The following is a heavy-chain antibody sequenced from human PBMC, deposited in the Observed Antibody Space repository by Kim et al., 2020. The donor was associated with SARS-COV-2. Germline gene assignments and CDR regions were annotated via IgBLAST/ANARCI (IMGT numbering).Heavy chain of an antibody. J-gene: IGHJ6*02. D-gene: IGHD6-13*01. V-gene: IGHV5-51*01. Sequence: GESLKISCKGSGYSFTSYWIGWVRQMPGQGLEWMGIIYPGDSDTRYSPSFQGQVTISADKSISTAYLQWSSLKASDTAMYYCARFLPHSSSWLATTDYYYYGMDVWGQGTPVTVSS. CDR1: GYSFTSYW. CDR3: ARFLPHSSSWLATTDYYYYGMDV. CDR2: IYPGDSDT.